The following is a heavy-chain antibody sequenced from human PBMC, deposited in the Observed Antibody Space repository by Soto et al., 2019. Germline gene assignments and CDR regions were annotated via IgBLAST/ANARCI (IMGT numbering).Heavy chain of an antibody. CDR1: GFSLSTSGVG. Sequence: SGPTLVNPTQTLTLTCTFAGFSLSTSGVGVGWIRQPPGKALEWLALIYWDDDKRYSPSLKSRLTITKDTSKNQVVLTMTNMDPVDTATYYCARIRLSIVGATSGDAFDIWGQGTMVTVSS. CDR2: IYWDDDK. V-gene: IGHV2-5*02. CDR3: ARIRLSIVGATSGDAFDI. D-gene: IGHD1-26*01. J-gene: IGHJ3*02.